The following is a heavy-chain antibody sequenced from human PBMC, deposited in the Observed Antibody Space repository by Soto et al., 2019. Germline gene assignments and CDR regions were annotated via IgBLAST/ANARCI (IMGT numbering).Heavy chain of an antibody. CDR3: ERATSVLRFVEWLICQEFGY. Sequence: PGGSLRLSCLASGLTFSSYAMSWVRQAPGKGLEWVSAISGSGGSTYYADSVKGRFTISRDNSKNTLYLQMNSLRAEDKAVYYCERATSVLRFVEWLICQEFGYRGKGPRFTVSS. D-gene: IGHD3-3*01. CDR1: GLTFSSYA. J-gene: IGHJ4*02. V-gene: IGHV3-23*01. CDR2: ISGSGGST.